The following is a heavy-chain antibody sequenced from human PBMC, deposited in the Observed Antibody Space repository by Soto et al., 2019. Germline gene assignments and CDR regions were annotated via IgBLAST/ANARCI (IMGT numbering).Heavy chain of an antibody. Sequence: GGSLRLSCAASGFTFSSYAMSWVRQAPGKGLEWVSAISGSGGSTYYADPVKGRFTISRDNSKNTLYLQMNSLRAEDTAVYYCAKDRKYSSSSWIDYWGQGTLVTVSS. CDR3: AKDRKYSSSSWIDY. CDR1: GFTFSSYA. V-gene: IGHV3-23*01. CDR2: ISGSGGST. D-gene: IGHD6-6*01. J-gene: IGHJ4*02.